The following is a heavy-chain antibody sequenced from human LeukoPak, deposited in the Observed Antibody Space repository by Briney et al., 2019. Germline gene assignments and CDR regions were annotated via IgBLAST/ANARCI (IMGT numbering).Heavy chain of an antibody. CDR2: IYPGDTDT. V-gene: IGHV5-51*01. Sequence: GESLKISCKGSGYGVTCYWIAWVRQMTGRGLEWMGIIYPGDTDTGYIPSFQGQVTISADKSISTAYLQWSSLKASDTAMYYCARQDGLGIYYFASWGQGTLVTVSS. CDR1: GYGVTCYW. CDR3: ARQDGLGIYYFAS. D-gene: IGHD3-10*01. J-gene: IGHJ4*02.